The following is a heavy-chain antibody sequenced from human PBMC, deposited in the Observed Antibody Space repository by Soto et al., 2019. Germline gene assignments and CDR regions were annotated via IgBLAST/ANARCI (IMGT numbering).Heavy chain of an antibody. Sequence: GGSLRLSCTASGFTFGDYAMSWFRQAPGKGLEWVGFIRSKAYGGTTEYAASVKGRFTISRDDSKSIAYLQMNSLKTEDTAVYYCTSTSIATPFDPWGQGTLVTVSS. V-gene: IGHV3-49*03. D-gene: IGHD6-6*01. J-gene: IGHJ5*02. CDR2: IRSKAYGGTT. CDR1: GFTFGDYA. CDR3: TSTSIATPFDP.